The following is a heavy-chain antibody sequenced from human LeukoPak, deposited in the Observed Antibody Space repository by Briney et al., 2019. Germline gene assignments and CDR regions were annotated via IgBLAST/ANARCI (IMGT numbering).Heavy chain of an antibody. D-gene: IGHD4-17*01. V-gene: IGHV3-23*01. Sequence: GGSLRLSCAASGFTFSTYAMSWVRQAPGQGLEWVSTITGTGGSTYYADSVKGRFTLSRDNSKNTLYLQMNSLRAEDTAVYYCARDSYGDFSFDYWGQGTLVTVSS. CDR3: ARDSYGDFSFDY. CDR1: GFTFSTYA. CDR2: ITGTGGST. J-gene: IGHJ4*02.